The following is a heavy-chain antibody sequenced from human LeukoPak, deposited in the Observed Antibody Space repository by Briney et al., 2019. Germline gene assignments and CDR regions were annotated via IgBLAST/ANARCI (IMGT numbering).Heavy chain of an antibody. CDR3: ARASVSSSWYWFDP. D-gene: IGHD6-13*01. CDR2: IYYSGST. V-gene: IGHV4-30-4*01. CDR1: GVSISSGDYY. J-gene: IGHJ5*02. Sequence: SETLSLTCTVSGVSISSGDYYWSWIRQPPGKGLEWIGYIYYSGSTYYNPSLKSRVTISVDTSKNQFSLKLSSVTAADTAVYYCARASVSSSWYWFDPWGQGTLVTVSS.